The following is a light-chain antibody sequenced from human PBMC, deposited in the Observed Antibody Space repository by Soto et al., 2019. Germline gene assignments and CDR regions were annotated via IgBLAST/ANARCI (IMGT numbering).Light chain of an antibody. CDR2: HAS. CDR3: QHYNSYGT. Sequence: DIQMTQSPSSVSASVGDRFTITLRSSEDISTWLAWYQQRPGKAPKILIYHASSLETGVPSRFSGSGSGTEFTLTISSLQPDDFATYYCQHYNSYGTFGQGTKVDIK. V-gene: IGKV1-5*01. J-gene: IGKJ1*01. CDR1: EDISTW.